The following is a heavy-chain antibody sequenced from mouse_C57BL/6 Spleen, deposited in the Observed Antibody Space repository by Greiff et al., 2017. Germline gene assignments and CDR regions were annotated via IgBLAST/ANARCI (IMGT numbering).Heavy chain of an antibody. D-gene: IGHD2-4*01. CDR3: ARRITTYFDV. V-gene: IGHV1-59*01. CDR1: GYTFTSYW. J-gene: IGHJ1*03. Sequence: QVQLQQPGAELVRPGTSVKLSCKASGYTFTSYWMHWVKQRPGQGLEWIGVIDPSDSYTNYNQKFKGKATLTVDTSSSTAYMQLSSLTSEDSAVYYCARRITTYFDVWGTGTTVTVSS. CDR2: IDPSDSYT.